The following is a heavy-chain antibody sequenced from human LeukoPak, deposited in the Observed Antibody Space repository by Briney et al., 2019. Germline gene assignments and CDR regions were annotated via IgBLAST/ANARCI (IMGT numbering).Heavy chain of an antibody. CDR2: IYHSGNT. D-gene: IGHD3-9*01. CDR3: ARVARYTDYLSSSGGLGEYNFDY. CDR1: GFSISSGFY. V-gene: IGHV4-38-2*01. Sequence: SETLSLTCAVSGFSISSGFYWAWTRQSPGKGLGWIANIYHSGNTYSNPSLKSRLTISVDTWMNNFSLRLTSVTAADTAVYYCARVARYTDYLSSSGGLGEYNFDYWGLGALLTVSS. J-gene: IGHJ4*02.